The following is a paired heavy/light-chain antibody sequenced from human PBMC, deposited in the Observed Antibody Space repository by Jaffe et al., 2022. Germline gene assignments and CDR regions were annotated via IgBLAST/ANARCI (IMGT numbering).Heavy chain of an antibody. CDR2: IYPGDSDV. V-gene: IGHV5-51*01. J-gene: IGHJ5*02. D-gene: IGHD6-19*01. CDR3: VRHFAEVDGAYLDP. Sequence: EVQLVQSGAEVKKPGESLKISCEGSGYSFTSYWIGWVRQMPGKGLEWMGIIYPGDSDVRYSPSFRGQVTISADKSIKTAYLQWSSLKASDTAMYYCVRHFAEVDGAYLDPWGQGTLVTVSS. CDR1: GYSFTSYW.
Light chain of an antibody. V-gene: IGLV2-23*02. Sequence: QSALTQPASVSGSPGQSITISCTGTSSDVGRYNLVSWYQQHPGKAPKLIIFEVSKRPSGLSNRFSGSKSGNTASLTISGLQAEDEADYYCCSYAGRSSWVFGGGTKLTVL. J-gene: IGLJ3*02. CDR1: SSDVGRYNL. CDR3: CSYAGRSSWV. CDR2: EVS.